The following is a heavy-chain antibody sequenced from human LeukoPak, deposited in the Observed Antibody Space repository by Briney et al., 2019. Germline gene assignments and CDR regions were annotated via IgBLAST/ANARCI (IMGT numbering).Heavy chain of an antibody. CDR2: IKQDGSEK. D-gene: IGHD1-26*01. Sequence: PGGSLRLSCAASGFTFSSYWMTWVRQAPGKELEWVANIKQDGSEKYFVDSVKGRFTISRDNAKNSVYLQMNSLRAEDSAVYYCVRDTGGSGSYPDYWGQGTLVTVSS. V-gene: IGHV3-7*01. J-gene: IGHJ4*02. CDR3: VRDTGGSGSYPDY. CDR1: GFTFSSYW.